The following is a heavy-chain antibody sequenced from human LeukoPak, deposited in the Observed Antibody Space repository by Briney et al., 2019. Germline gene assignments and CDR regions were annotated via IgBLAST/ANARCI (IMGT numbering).Heavy chain of an antibody. J-gene: IGHJ4*02. D-gene: IGHD6-13*01. CDR1: GDSISSSSYY. Sequence: SETLSLTCTVSGDSISSSSYYWGWIRQPPGKGLEWIGSIYYSESTYYNPSLKSRVTISVDTSKSQFSLKLSSVTAADTAVYCCARVHRAAALGFFDYWGQGTLVAVSS. CDR2: IYYSEST. V-gene: IGHV4-39*07. CDR3: ARVHRAAALGFFDY.